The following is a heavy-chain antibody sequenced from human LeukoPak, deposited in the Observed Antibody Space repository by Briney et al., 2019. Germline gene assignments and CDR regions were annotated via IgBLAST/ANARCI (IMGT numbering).Heavy chain of an antibody. D-gene: IGHD1-1*01. CDR3: ARDIQEGGVGTTWGDTFDI. CDR2: IKPSGDST. J-gene: IGHJ3*02. CDR1: GYTFTSYG. V-gene: IGHV1-46*01. Sequence: ASVKVSCKASGYTFTSYGISWVRQAPGQGLEWMGMIKPSGDSTSNAQNFQGRVTMTRDMSTTTVYMELSSLRYEDTAVYYCARDIQEGGVGTTWGDTFDIWGQGTMVTVSS.